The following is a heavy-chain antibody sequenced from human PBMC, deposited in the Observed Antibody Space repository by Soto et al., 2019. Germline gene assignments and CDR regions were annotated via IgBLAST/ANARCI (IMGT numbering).Heavy chain of an antibody. CDR1: GFTFSDYY. Sequence: QVQLVESGGGLVKPGGSLRLSCAASGFTFSDYYMSWIRQAPGKGLEWVSYISSSSSYTNYADSVKGRFTISRDNAKNSLYLQINSLRAEDTAVYYCARVADYYGSGSYYYGMDVWGQGTTVTVSS. J-gene: IGHJ6*02. V-gene: IGHV3-11*06. D-gene: IGHD3-10*01. CDR3: ARVADYYGSGSYYYGMDV. CDR2: ISSSSSYT.